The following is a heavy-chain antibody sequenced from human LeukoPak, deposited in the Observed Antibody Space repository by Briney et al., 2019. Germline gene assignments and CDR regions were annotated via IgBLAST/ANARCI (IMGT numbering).Heavy chain of an antibody. CDR3: SRPVATGDTLDY. Sequence: GASVKVSCKASGSTFTSYDISWVRQPPGQGLERMGWTNAYNGNTNNAHKLQGRVTMTTDTSTSTDYMELRSLRPDDKAAYDYSRPVATGDTLDYWGQGTLVTVSS. V-gene: IGHV1-18*01. D-gene: IGHD5-12*01. CDR2: TNAYNGNT. J-gene: IGHJ4*02. CDR1: GSTFTSYD.